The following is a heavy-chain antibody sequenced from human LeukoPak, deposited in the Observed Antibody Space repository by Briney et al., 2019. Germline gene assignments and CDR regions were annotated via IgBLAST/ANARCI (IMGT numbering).Heavy chain of an antibody. V-gene: IGHV4-39*01. J-gene: IGHJ4*02. CDR1: GGSISSSSYY. Sequence: LETLSLTCTVSGGSISSSSYYWGWIRQPPGTGLEWIGSIYYSGSTYYNPSLKSRVTISVDTSKNQFSLKLSSVTAADTAVYYCARRRGQWLVLWGQGTLVTVSS. CDR3: ARRRGQWLVL. D-gene: IGHD6-19*01. CDR2: IYYSGST.